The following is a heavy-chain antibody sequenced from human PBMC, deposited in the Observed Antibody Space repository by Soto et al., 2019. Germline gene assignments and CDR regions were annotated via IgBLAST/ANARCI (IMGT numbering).Heavy chain of an antibody. J-gene: IGHJ4*02. CDR1: GGSISSGGYY. V-gene: IGHV4-31*03. CDR2: IYYSGST. D-gene: IGHD2-21*02. Sequence: SQTLSLTCTVSGGSISSGGYYWSWIRQHPGKGLEWIGYIYYSGSTYYNPSLKSRVTISVDTSKNQFSLKLSSVTAADTAVYYCARARVVTAVNFDYWGQGTLVTVSS. CDR3: ARARVVTAVNFDY.